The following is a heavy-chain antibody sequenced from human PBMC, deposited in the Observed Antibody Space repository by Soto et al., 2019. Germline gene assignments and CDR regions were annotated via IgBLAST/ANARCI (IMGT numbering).Heavy chain of an antibody. J-gene: IGHJ4*02. CDR3: ARRYKGIDY. V-gene: IGHV4-39*01. CDR2: IYYSGST. D-gene: IGHD1-20*01. Sequence: NPSETLSLTCTVSGGSISSSSYYWGWIRQPPGKGLEWIGSIYYSGSTYYNPSLKSRVTISVDTSKNQFSLKLSSVTAADTAVYYCARRYKGIDYWGQGTLVTVSS. CDR1: GGSISSSSYY.